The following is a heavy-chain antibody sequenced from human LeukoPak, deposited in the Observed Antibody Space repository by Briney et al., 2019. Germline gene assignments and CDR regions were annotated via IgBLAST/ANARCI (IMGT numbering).Heavy chain of an antibody. CDR2: IYPGDSDT. J-gene: IGHJ6*03. CDR3: ARQPRLYYDFWSGYPWNYYYYMDV. CDR1: GYSFTSYW. V-gene: IGHV5-51*01. Sequence: GESLKISCKGSGYSFTSYWNCWVRQMPGKGLGWMGIIYPGDSDTRYSPSFQGQVTISPDKSISTAYLQWSSLKASDTAMYYCARQPRLYYDFWSGYPWNYYYYMDVWGKGTTVTVSS. D-gene: IGHD3-3*01.